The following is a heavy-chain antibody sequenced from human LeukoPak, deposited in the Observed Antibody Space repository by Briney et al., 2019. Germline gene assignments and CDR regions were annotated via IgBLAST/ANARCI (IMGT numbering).Heavy chain of an antibody. CDR2: IRHDGNAK. V-gene: IGHV3-7*01. CDR1: GFAFSDFW. CDR3: ATSHDSAGND. Sequence: GSLRLSCAASGFAFSDFWMSWVRQAPGKGLEWVANIRHDGNAKNYVPSVRGRFTISRDNAKNSLYLQMNSLTVEDTAVYYCATSHDSAGNDWGQGPLVTVSS. J-gene: IGHJ4*02. D-gene: IGHD2-15*01.